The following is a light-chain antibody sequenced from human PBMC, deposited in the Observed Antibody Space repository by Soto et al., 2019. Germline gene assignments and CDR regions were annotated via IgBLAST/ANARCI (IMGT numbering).Light chain of an antibody. CDR1: QSISSY. J-gene: IGKJ2*01. CDR2: AAS. V-gene: IGKV1-39*01. Sequence: DIQMTQSPSSLSASVGDRVTITCRARQSISSYLNWYQQKPGKAPKLLIYAASSLQSGVPSRFSGSGSGTDFSLTISSLQPEDVATYYCLQSYSTPMYTFGQGTKLEIK. CDR3: LQSYSTPMYT.